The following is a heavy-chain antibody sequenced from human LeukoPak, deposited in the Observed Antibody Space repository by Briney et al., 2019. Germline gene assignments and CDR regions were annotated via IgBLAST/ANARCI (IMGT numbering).Heavy chain of an antibody. CDR3: ARGSIMLFGVIRNNYYYGMDV. CDR2: INHSGST. V-gene: IGHV4-34*01. CDR1: SGSFSDYN. J-gene: IGHJ6*02. D-gene: IGHD3-3*01. Sequence: SETLSLTCAVNSGSFSDYNWSWIRQSPGKGLEWMGEINHSGSTNYNPSLKSPVTISVDTSKNQFSLKLSSVTAADTAVYYCARGSIMLFGVIRNNYYYGMDVWGQGTTVIVSS.